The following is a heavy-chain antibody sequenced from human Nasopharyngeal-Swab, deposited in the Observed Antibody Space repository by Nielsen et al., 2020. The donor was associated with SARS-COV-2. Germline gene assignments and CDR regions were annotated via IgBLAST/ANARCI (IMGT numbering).Heavy chain of an antibody. D-gene: IGHD2-15*01. CDR1: GFTFSTYW. J-gene: IGHJ4*02. V-gene: IGHV3-74*01. Sequence: GESLKISCAASGFTFSTYWMHWVRQPPGKGLLWVSRIDTDGTITDYADSVKGRFTISRDNAKNTLYLQMSSLSADDTAVYYCTRGPDFVVAVADYWGQGTLVTLSS. CDR3: TRGPDFVVAVADY. CDR2: IDTDGTIT.